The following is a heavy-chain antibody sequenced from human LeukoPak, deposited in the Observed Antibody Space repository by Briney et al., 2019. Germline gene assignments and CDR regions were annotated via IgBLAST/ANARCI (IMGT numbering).Heavy chain of an antibody. J-gene: IGHJ4*02. D-gene: IGHD2-21*02. CDR2: IYYSGST. Sequence: PSETLSLTCTVSGGSISSYYWSWIRQPPGKVLEWIGYIYYSGSTNYNPSLKSRVTISVDTSKNQFSLKLSSVTAADTAVYYCARYVVVTAYFDYWGQGTLVTVSS. CDR1: GGSISSYY. CDR3: ARYVVVTAYFDY. V-gene: IGHV4-59*01.